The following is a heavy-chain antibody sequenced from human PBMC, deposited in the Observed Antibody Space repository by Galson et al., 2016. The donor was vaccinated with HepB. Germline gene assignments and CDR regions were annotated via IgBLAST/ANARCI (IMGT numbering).Heavy chain of an antibody. CDR3: ATGIVVAGKMYYYYMDV. CDR2: FYYTDDT. D-gene: IGHD6-19*01. V-gene: IGHV4-39*01. CDR1: GASISGTEYY. Sequence: TCTVSGASISGTEYYWGWIRQPPGGGLEWVGSFYYTDDTYCNPSLKSRVAMSVDRSKNQFTLRLDSVTAAATGVYYCATGIVVAGKMYYYYMDVWGKGTTVTVSS. J-gene: IGHJ6*03.